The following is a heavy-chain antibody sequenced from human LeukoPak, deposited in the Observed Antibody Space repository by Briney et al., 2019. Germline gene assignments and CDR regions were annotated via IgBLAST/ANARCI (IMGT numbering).Heavy chain of an antibody. Sequence: SETLSLTCAVSGGSISSGGYSWSWIRQPAGKGLEWIGRIYTSGSTNYNPSLKSRVTISVDTSKNQFSLKLSSVTAADTAVYYCARGNCGGDCYNYYYYGMDVWGQGTTVTVSS. CDR1: GGSISSGGYS. J-gene: IGHJ6*02. CDR2: IYTSGST. D-gene: IGHD2-21*02. V-gene: IGHV4-61*02. CDR3: ARGNCGGDCYNYYYYGMDV.